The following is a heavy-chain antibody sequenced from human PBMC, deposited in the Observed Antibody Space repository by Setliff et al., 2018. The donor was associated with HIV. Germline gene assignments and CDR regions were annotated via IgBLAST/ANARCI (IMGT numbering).Heavy chain of an antibody. D-gene: IGHD2-15*01. V-gene: IGHV1-69*13. Sequence: GASVKVSCKASGGTFSSYAISWVRQAPGQGLEWMGGIIPIFGTANYAQKFQGRVTITADESTSTAYMELSSLRSEGTAVYYCARGKRIDAFDIWGQGTMVTVSS. J-gene: IGHJ3*02. CDR1: GGTFSSYA. CDR2: IIPIFGTA. CDR3: ARGKRIDAFDI.